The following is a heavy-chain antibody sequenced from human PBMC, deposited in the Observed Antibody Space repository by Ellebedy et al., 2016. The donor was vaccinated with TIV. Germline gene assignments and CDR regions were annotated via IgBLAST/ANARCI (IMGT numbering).Heavy chain of an antibody. V-gene: IGHV4-31*03. D-gene: IGHD4-17*01. J-gene: IGHJ4*02. CDR1: GGSMTIGGYY. Sequence: MPSETLSLTCTVSGGSMTIGGYYWNWIRQHPGKGLEWIGYIYYSGGTFYNPSLTSRISMSVDTSKNQFYLKLTSVTAADTAFYYCAPCYGDTWGPGTLVTVAA. CDR2: IYYSGGT. CDR3: APCYGDT.